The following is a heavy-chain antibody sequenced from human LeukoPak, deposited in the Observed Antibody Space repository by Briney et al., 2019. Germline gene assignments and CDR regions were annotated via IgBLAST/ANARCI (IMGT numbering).Heavy chain of an antibody. D-gene: IGHD2-15*01. CDR3: ARAEGGPGFFDY. V-gene: IGHV1-69*13. CDR1: GGTFSSYA. CDR2: IIPIFGTA. Sequence: SVKVSCKASGGTFSSYAISWVRQAPGQGLEWMGGIIPIFGTANYARKFQGRVTITADESTSTAYMELSSLRSEDTAVYYCARAEGGPGFFDYWGQGTLVTVSS. J-gene: IGHJ4*02.